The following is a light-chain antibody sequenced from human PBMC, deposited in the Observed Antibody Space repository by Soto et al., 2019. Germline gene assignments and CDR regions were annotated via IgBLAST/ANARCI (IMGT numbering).Light chain of an antibody. CDR3: QQGNSFPLT. V-gene: IGKV1-17*01. CDR2: AAS. J-gene: IGKJ4*01. Sequence: IQMTLSPASLPASGGCRVTITCRRSQVIRNDLGWYQQKPGKAPRLLIYAASSLQSGVPSRFSGSGSGTDFTLTISSLQPEDFAAYYCQQGNSFPLTFGGGTKVDIK. CDR1: QVIRND.